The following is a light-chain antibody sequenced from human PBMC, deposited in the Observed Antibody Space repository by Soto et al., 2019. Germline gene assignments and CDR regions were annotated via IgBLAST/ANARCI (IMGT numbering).Light chain of an antibody. CDR3: QQRNSWPLT. CDR2: EAS. V-gene: IGKV3-11*01. CDR1: RDVGKF. J-gene: IGKJ4*01. Sequence: VLIPAPDAPSLYPGERATLSCRASRDVGKFLVWYHQKPGLSPSLVIYEASKRATDIPDRFSGSGSGTAFTLTINRLEPEDVGFYYCQQRNSWPLTFGGGTKVDIK.